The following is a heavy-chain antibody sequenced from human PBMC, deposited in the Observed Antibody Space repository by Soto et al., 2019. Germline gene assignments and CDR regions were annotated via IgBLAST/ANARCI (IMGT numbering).Heavy chain of an antibody. Sequence: PSETLSLTCTVSGGSISSGGYYWSWIRQHPGKGLEWIGYIYYSGSTYYNPSLKSRVTISVDTSKNQFSLKLSSVTAADTAVYYCARVGAIGTICTKGVGYTYDGKAFRGRGSTVT. V-gene: IGHV4-31*03. CDR1: GGSISSGGYY. CDR2: IYYSGST. D-gene: IGHD2-8*01. CDR3: ARVGAIGTICTKGVGYTYDGKAF. J-gene: IGHJ6*02.